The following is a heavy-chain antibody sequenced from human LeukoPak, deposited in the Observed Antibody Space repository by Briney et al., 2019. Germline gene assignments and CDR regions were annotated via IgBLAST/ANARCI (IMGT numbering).Heavy chain of an antibody. D-gene: IGHD3-9*01. CDR3: SRAEDGIRYFDWYNWFDP. CDR2: ISSSSSYT. V-gene: IGHV3-11*05. J-gene: IGHJ5*02. CDR1: GFTVSDYY. Sequence: GGSLRLSCAASGFTVSDYYMSLIRQATGKGLEWVSYISSSSSYTNYADSVKGRFTISRDNAKNSLYLQMNSLRAEDTAVYFFSRAEDGIRYFDWYNWFDPWGQGTLVTVSS.